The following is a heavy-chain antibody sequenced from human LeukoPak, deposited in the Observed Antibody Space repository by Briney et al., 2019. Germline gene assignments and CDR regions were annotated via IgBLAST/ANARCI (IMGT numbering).Heavy chain of an antibody. Sequence: PSETLSLTCTVYGGSFSGYYWSWIRQPPGKGLEWIGEINHSGSTYYNPSLKSRVTISVDTSKNQFSLKLSSVTAADTAVYYCARITYYYGSGSYWDYYYYMDVWGKGTTVTVSS. CDR3: ARITYYYGSGSYWDYYYYMDV. J-gene: IGHJ6*03. CDR2: INHSGST. V-gene: IGHV4-34*01. D-gene: IGHD3-10*01. CDR1: GGSFSGYY.